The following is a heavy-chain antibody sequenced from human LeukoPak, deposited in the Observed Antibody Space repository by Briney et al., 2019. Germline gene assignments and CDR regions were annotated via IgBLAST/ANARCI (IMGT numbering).Heavy chain of an antibody. CDR3: ARIPPYGSGSYSYYGMDV. CDR1: GGTFSSYA. D-gene: IGHD3-10*01. V-gene: IGHV1-69*06. CDR2: IIPIFGTA. Sequence: GSSVKVSCKASGGTFSSYAISWVRQAPGQGLEWMGGIIPIFGTANYAQKFQGRVTITAGKSTSTAYMELSSLRSEDTAVYYCARIPPYGSGSYSYYGMDVWGKGTTVTVSS. J-gene: IGHJ6*04.